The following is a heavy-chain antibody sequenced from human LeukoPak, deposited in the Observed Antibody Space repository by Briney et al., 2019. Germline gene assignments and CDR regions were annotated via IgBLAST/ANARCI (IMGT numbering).Heavy chain of an antibody. V-gene: IGHV7-4-1*02. CDR1: GYTFTNFG. J-gene: IGHJ5*02. Sequence: ASVKVSCKAFGYTFTNFGITWVRQAPGQGLEWIGWINTSTGNPTYAQGFTGRFVFSLDTSVSTAYLQISSLKAEDTAVYYCARDPSRFDPWGQGTLVTVSS. CDR2: INTSTGNP. CDR3: ARDPSRFDP.